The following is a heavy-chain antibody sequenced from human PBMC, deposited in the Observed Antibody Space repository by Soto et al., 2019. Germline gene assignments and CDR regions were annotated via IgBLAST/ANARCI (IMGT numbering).Heavy chain of an antibody. CDR3: TTENPTAGYSSSWYPCLF. Sequence: PGGSLRLSCAASGFTFSNAWMSWVRQAPGKGLEWVGRIKSKTDGGTTDYAAPVKGRFTISRDDSKNTLYLQMNSLKTEDTAVYYCTTENPTAGYSSSWYPCLFWGQGTLVTVSS. CDR2: IKSKTDGGTT. J-gene: IGHJ4*02. CDR1: GFTFSNAW. D-gene: IGHD6-13*01. V-gene: IGHV3-15*01.